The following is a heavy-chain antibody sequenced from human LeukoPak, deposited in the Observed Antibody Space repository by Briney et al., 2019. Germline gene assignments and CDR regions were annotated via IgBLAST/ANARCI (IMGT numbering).Heavy chain of an antibody. CDR1: GFTFSSYW. CDR2: IKENGNEQ. J-gene: IGHJ3*02. Sequence: PGGSLRLSCAASGFTFSSYWMSWVRQAPGKGLEWVAHIKENGNEQYYADSVKGRFTISRDNAKKSLCLQMNSLRAEDTAVCYCARGPGDFDASDIWGQGTMVTVSS. D-gene: IGHD1-14*01. V-gene: IGHV3-7*01. CDR3: ARGPGDFDASDI.